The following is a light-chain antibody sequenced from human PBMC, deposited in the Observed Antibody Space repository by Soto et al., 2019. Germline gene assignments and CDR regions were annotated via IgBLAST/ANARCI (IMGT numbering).Light chain of an antibody. CDR3: QQYYTTPTIT. CDR2: WAS. CDR1: QTVLYSSNNKNY. Sequence: DIVMTQSPDSLAVSLGERATINCKSSQTVLYSSNNKNYLAWYQHKAGQPPKLLISWASTRDSGVPDRFSGSGSGTVFTLTISSLQAEDVAVYYCQQYYTTPTITFGQGTRLEIK. J-gene: IGKJ5*01. V-gene: IGKV4-1*01.